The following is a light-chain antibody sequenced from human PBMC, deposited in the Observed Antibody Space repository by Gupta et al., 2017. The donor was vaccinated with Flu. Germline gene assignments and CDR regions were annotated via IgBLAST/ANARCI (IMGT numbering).Light chain of an antibody. CDR3: HHYGSSPPVT. J-gene: IGKJ4*01. V-gene: IGKV3-20*01. CDR2: GAS. Sequence: ELVLPQSPGTLSLSPGESATLSCRASQTVSSSHLAWYQHRPGQAPRRLIDGASSRATCIPDRCSGSGSRTDFTLTISRLESEDFAGYYCHHYGSSPPVTLGGGTKVEIK. CDR1: QTVSSSH.